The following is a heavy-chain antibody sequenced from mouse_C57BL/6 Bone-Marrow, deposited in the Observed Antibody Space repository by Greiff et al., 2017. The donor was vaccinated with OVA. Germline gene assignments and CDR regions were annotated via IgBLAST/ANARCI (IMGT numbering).Heavy chain of an antibody. D-gene: IGHD3-2*02. CDR3: GSSGFFYAMDY. V-gene: IGHV1-82*01. J-gene: IGHJ4*01. CDR2: IYPGDGDT. Sequence: VQLQQSGPELVKPGASVKISCKASGYAFSSSWMNWVKQRPGKGLEWIGRIYPGDGDTNYNGKFKGKATLTADKSSSTAYMQLSSLTSEDSAVYFCGSSGFFYAMDYWGKGTSVTVSS. CDR1: GYAFSSSW.